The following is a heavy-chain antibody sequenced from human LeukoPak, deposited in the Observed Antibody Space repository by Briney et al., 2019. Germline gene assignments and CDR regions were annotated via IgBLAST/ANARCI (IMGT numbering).Heavy chain of an antibody. CDR3: ARVTAAGGRAFDI. CDR2: ISSSSSYI. J-gene: IGHJ3*02. CDR1: GFTFSSYS. V-gene: IGHV3-21*01. D-gene: IGHD6-13*01. Sequence: GGSLRLSCAASGFTFSSYSMNWVRQAPGKGLEWVSSISSSSSYIYYADSVKGRFTISRDNAKNSLYLQMNSLRAEDTAVYYCARVTAAGGRAFDIWGQGTMVAVSS.